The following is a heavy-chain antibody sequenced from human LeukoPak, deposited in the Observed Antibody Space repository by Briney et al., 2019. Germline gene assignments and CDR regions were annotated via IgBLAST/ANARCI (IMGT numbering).Heavy chain of an antibody. CDR2: ISSSGSTK. J-gene: IGHJ4*02. CDR1: GFTFSSFG. V-gene: IGHV3-48*04. D-gene: IGHD6-6*01. Sequence: GGSLRLSCAASGFTFSSFGMTWVRQAPGKGLEWVSYISSSGSTKHYADSVKGRFTFSRDNAKNSLYLQMNSLRAEDTAVYYCARAGYSSSSQYFDYWGQGTLVTVSS. CDR3: ARAGYSSSSQYFDY.